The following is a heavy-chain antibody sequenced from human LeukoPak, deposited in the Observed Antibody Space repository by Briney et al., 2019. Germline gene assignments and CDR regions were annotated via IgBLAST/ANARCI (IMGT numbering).Heavy chain of an antibody. CDR3: AQSPRGEPSLGY. D-gene: IGHD3-16*01. CDR2: INPSGGST. V-gene: IGHV1-46*01. Sequence: GASVKVSCKASGYTFTSYYMHWVRQAPGQGLEWMGIINPSGGSTSYAQKFQGRVTMTRNTSISTAYMELSSLRSEDTAVYYCAQSPRGEPSLGYWGQGTLVTVSS. J-gene: IGHJ4*02. CDR1: GYTFTSYY.